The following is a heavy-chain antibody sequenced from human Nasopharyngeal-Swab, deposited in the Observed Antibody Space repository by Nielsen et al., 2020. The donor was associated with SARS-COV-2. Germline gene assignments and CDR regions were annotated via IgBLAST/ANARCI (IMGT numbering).Heavy chain of an antibody. D-gene: IGHD6-19*01. CDR3: ATPVAVAGRGSWFDP. CDR2: IYNSGTT. Sequence: WIRQPPGKGLEWIGTIYNSGTTYPNPSLKSRASISIDMSNNQLSLELTSVTAADTAVYYCATPVAVAGRGSWFDPWGQGTLVTVSS. J-gene: IGHJ5*02. V-gene: IGHV4-39*01.